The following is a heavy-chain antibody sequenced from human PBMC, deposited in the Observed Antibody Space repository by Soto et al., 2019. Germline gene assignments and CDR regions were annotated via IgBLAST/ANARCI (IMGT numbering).Heavy chain of an antibody. CDR3: AKDRWERPTPTFDY. J-gene: IGHJ4*02. D-gene: IGHD1-26*01. Sequence: GGSLRLSCAASGFTFSSYSMNWVRQAPGKGLEWVSSISSSSSYIYYADSVKGRFTISRDNAKNSLYLQMNSLRAEDTAVYYCAKDRWERPTPTFDYWGQGTLVTVSS. CDR2: ISSSSSYI. V-gene: IGHV3-21*04. CDR1: GFTFSSYS.